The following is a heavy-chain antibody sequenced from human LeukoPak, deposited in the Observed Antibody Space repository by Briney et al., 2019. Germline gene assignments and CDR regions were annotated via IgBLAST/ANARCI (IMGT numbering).Heavy chain of an antibody. CDR3: ARGDEWELAIDF. Sequence: GASVKVSCKPSGYPFSGHYINWVRHAPGQGVEGMGWIKPNSGDTNYAQKFQGRLTMTRETTISTVYIELNRLTSDDTTVYYCARGDEWELAIDFWGQGTLITVSS. CDR2: IKPNSGDT. V-gene: IGHV1-2*02. J-gene: IGHJ4*02. D-gene: IGHD1-26*01. CDR1: GYPFSGHY.